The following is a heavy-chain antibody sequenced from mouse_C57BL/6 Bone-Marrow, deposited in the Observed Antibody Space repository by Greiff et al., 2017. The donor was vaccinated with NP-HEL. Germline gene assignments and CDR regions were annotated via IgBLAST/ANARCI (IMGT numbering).Heavy chain of an antibody. J-gene: IGHJ2*01. CDR1: GYAFSSYW. CDR3: ARIRLNYYGSSYYFDY. CDR2: IYPGDGDT. Sequence: QVHVKQSGAELVKPGASVKISCKASGYAFSSYWMNWVKQRPGKGLEWIGQIYPGDGDTNYNGKFKGKATLTADKSSSTAYMQLSSLTSEDSAVYFCARIRLNYYGSSYYFDYWGQGTTLTVSS. D-gene: IGHD1-1*01. V-gene: IGHV1-80*01.